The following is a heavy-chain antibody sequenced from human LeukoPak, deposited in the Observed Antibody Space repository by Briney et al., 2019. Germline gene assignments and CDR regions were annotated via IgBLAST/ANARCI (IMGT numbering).Heavy chain of an antibody. CDR2: ISGSGGST. J-gene: IGHJ4*02. CDR3: AKDSKVWWPSSDLDY. D-gene: IGHD1-26*01. CDR1: GFIFSSYA. V-gene: IGHV3-23*01. Sequence: PGGSLRLSCAASGFIFSSYAMSWVRQAPGKGLEWVSAISGSGGSTYYADSVKGRFTISRDNSKNTLYLQMNSLRAEDTAVYYCAKDSKVWWPSSDLDYWGQGTLVTVSS.